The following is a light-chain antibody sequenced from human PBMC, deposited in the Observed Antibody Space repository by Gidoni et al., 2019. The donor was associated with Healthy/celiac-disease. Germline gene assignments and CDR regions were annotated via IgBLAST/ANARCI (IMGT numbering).Light chain of an antibody. CDR2: GKN. CDR1: SLRSYY. J-gene: IGLJ2*01. V-gene: IGLV3-19*01. Sequence: SSELTQDPAVSGALGQTVRITCQGESLRSYYASWYQQKPGQAPVLVIYGKNNRPSGIPDRFSGSSSGNTASLTITGAQAEDEAGYYCNSRDSSGNHPVVFGGGTKLTVL. CDR3: NSRDSSGNHPVV.